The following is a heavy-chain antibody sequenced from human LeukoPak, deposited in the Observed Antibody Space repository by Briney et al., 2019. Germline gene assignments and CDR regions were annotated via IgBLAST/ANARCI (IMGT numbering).Heavy chain of an antibody. CDR3: ARNTDYYGSGTYGYFDH. CDR1: GLAVSSTF. V-gene: IGHV3-53*01. CDR2: IYSGGIT. Sequence: PGGSLRLSCAPSGLAVSSTFMSWVRQAPGRGLEWVSIIYSGGITHYADSVKGRFTISRDNAKNMLYLQMDSLRVGDTAIYYCARNTDYYGSGTYGYFDHWGRGTLVTVSS. D-gene: IGHD3-10*01. J-gene: IGHJ2*01.